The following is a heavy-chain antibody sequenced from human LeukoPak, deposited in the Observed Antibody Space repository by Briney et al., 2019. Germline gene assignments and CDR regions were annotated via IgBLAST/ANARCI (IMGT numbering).Heavy chain of an antibody. D-gene: IGHD1-26*01. V-gene: IGHV1-46*01. CDR1: GYTFTSYY. CDR2: INPSGGST. CDR3: ARPRSPMYSGSHHRLPFDY. J-gene: IGHJ4*02. Sequence: GASVKVSCKASGYTFTSYYMHWVRQAPGRGLEWMGIINPSGGSTSYAQKFQGRVTMTRDTSTSTVYMELSSLRSEDTAVYYCARPRSPMYSGSHHRLPFDYWGQGTLVTVSS.